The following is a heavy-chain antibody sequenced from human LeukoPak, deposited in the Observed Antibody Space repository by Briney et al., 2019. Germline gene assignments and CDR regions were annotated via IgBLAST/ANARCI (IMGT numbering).Heavy chain of an antibody. CDR1: GYTFTSYG. V-gene: IGHV1-18*01. Sequence: ASVKVSCKASGYTFTSYGISWVRQAPGQGLEWMGWISGYIGNTNYAQKLQGRVTMTTDTSTSTAYMELRSLRSDDTAVYYCARALLSEYYYDSSGGNWFDPWGQGTLVTVSS. CDR2: ISGYIGNT. D-gene: IGHD3-22*01. CDR3: ARALLSEYYYDSSGGNWFDP. J-gene: IGHJ5*02.